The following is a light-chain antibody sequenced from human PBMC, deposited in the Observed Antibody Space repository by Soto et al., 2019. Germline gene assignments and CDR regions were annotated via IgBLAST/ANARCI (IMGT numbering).Light chain of an antibody. CDR3: SMYTSSSTWL. CDR1: SSDVGYFDR. Sequence: QSALTQPPSVSGSPGQSVAISCTGTSSDVGYFDRVSWYHQPPGTAPKLMIYRVNNRPSGVPDRFSGSQSGNTASLTISGLQAEDEGAYYCSMYTSSSTWLFGGGTKLTVL. V-gene: IGLV2-18*01. CDR2: RVN. J-gene: IGLJ2*01.